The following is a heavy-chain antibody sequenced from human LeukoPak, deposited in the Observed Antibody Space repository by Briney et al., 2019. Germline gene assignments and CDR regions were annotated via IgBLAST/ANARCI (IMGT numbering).Heavy chain of an antibody. CDR2: IDWDDDK. CDR3: ARTGYYYDSSGYYYDY. CDR1: GFSLSTSGMC. V-gene: IGHV2-70*01. J-gene: IGHJ4*02. D-gene: IGHD3-22*01. Sequence: SGPTLVNPPQTLTLTCTFSGFSLSTSGMCVSWIRQPPGKALEWLALIDWDDDKYYSTSLKTRLTISKDTSKNQVVLTMTNMDPVDTATYYCARTGYYYDSSGYYYDYWGQGTLVTVSS.